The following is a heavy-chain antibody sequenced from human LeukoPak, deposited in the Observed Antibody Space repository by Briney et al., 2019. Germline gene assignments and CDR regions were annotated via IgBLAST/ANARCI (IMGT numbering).Heavy chain of an antibody. CDR3: ARVKGIAANFDY. CDR1: GYTFTRYY. D-gene: IGHD6-13*01. Sequence: ASVKVSCKASGYTFTRYYMHWVRQAPGQRLEWMGWINPNSCGTNYAQKFQGRVTMTRDPSISTAYMELSRLRSDDTAVYYCARVKGIAANFDYWGQGTLVTVSS. CDR2: INPNSCGT. J-gene: IGHJ4*02. V-gene: IGHV1-2*02.